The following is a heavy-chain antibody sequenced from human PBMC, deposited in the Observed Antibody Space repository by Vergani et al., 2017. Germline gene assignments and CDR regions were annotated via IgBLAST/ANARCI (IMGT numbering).Heavy chain of an antibody. CDR1: GFTFGDYA. CDR2: ISWNSGAV. Sequence: EVQLLESGGGLVQPGRSLRLSCTASGFTFGDYAMSWFRQAPGKGLEWVSGISWNSGAVDYADSVRGRFTISRDNAKNSLFLEMNSLRFEDTAVYFCTKGSVYYHDSAGHGYDPYTGFDLWGQGTLVTVSS. J-gene: IGHJ3*01. D-gene: IGHD5-12*01. CDR3: TKGSVYYHDSAGHGYDPYTGFDL. V-gene: IGHV3-9*01.